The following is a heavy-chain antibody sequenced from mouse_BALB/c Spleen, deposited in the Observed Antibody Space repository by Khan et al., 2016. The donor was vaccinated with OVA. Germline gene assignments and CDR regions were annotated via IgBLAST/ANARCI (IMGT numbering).Heavy chain of an antibody. CDR1: GYTFTSFW. D-gene: IGHD1-1*01. CDR3: ARGGYGSPFAY. J-gene: IGHJ3*01. V-gene: IGHV1S127*01. CDR2: IDPSKSET. Sequence: QIQLQQSGPELVRPGASVKMSCKASGYTFTSFWIHWVKQRPGQGLEWIGMIDPSKSETRLNQKFKDKAALNVDKSSNTAYMQLSRLTAEDSAVYYVARGGYGSPFAYWGQGTLVTVSA.